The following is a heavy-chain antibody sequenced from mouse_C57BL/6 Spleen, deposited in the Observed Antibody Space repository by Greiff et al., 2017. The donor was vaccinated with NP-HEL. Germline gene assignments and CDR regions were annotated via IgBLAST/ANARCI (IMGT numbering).Heavy chain of an antibody. CDR1: GYAFSSYW. J-gene: IGHJ1*03. CDR2: IYPGDGDT. D-gene: IGHD1-1*01. Sequence: VQLQQSGAELVKPGASVKISCKASGYAFSSYWMNWVKQRPGKGLEWIGQIYPGDGDTNYNGKFKGKATLTADKSSSTAYMQLSSLTSEDSAVYFCARAYGSSWYFDVWGTGTTVTVSS. V-gene: IGHV1-80*01. CDR3: ARAYGSSWYFDV.